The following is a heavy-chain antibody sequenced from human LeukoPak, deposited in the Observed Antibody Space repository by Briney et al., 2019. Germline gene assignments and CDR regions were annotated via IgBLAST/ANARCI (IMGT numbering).Heavy chain of an antibody. V-gene: IGHV1-2*06. CDR3: ARDQGLTGYFDY. D-gene: IGHD3-9*01. CDR2: INPNSGGT. J-gene: IGHJ4*02. CDR1: GYTFTCYY. Sequence: ASVKVSCKASGYTFTCYYMHWVRQAPGQGLEWMGRINPNSGGTNYAQKFQGRVTMTRDTSTGTVYMELSSLRSEDTAVYFCARDQGLTGYFDYWGQGTLVTVSS.